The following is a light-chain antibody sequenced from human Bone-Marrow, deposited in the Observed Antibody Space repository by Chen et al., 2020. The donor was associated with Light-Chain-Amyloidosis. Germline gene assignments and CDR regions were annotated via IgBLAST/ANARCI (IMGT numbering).Light chain of an antibody. CDR2: GSS. J-gene: IGKJ4*01. V-gene: IGKV3-20*01. Sequence: EIVLTQSPGTLSLSPGEGANLSCRASQTISSNYLTWYQQNFGQAPRLLIYGSSSRATGSPDRCTGSGCGTDITLAINRLEPEDFAMYYCQQYGTSPLAFGGGTKVEIK. CDR3: QQYGTSPLA. CDR1: QTISSNY.